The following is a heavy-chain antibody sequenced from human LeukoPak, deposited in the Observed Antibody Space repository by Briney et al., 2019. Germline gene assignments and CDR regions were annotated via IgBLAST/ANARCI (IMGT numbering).Heavy chain of an antibody. V-gene: IGHV3-33*01. CDR2: IWYDGSNK. D-gene: IGHD3-10*01. J-gene: IGHJ6*02. CDR3: AREVDYYGSGSYYNPYYYYGMDV. Sequence: GGSLRLSCAASGFTFSSYGMHWVRQAPGKGLEWVAVIWYDGSNKYYADSVKGRFTISRDNSKNTLYLQMNSLRAEDTAVYYCAREVDYYGSGSYYNPYYYYGMDVWGQGTTVTVSS. CDR1: GFTFSSYG.